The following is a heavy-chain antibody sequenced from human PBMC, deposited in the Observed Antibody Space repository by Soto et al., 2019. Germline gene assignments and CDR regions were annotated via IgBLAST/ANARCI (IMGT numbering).Heavy chain of an antibody. CDR3: ATADCSSTSCYTDYYYYGMDV. D-gene: IGHD2-2*02. CDR1: GYTFTSYA. CDR2: INAGNGNT. J-gene: IGHJ6*02. V-gene: IGHV1-3*01. Sequence: GASVKVSCKASGYTFTSYAMHWVRQAPGQRLEWMGWINAGNGNTKYSQKFQGRVTITRDTSASTAYMELSSLRSEDTAVYYCATADCSSTSCYTDYYYYGMDVWGQGTTVTVSS.